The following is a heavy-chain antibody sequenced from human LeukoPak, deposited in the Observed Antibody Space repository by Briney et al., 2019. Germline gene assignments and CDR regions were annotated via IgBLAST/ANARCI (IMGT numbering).Heavy chain of an antibody. CDR2: IKQDGTEK. Sequence: AGGSLRLSCAASGFTFSSYWMGWVRQPPGKGLEWVANIKQDGTEKYYVDSVKGRFTIARDNAKNSLYLQMNSLRDEVTAVFYCARMIMGAVDYWGQGTLVTVSS. CDR3: ARMIMGAVDY. CDR1: GFTFSSYW. J-gene: IGHJ4*02. D-gene: IGHD1-26*01. V-gene: IGHV3-7*01.